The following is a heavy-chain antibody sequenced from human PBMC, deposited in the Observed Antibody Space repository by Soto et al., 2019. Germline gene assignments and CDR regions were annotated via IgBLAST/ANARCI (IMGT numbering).Heavy chain of an antibody. J-gene: IGHJ4*02. CDR3: ATYLKGGWTCDY. V-gene: IGHV4-31*03. D-gene: IGHD6-19*01. CDR2: IHFSGRS. CDR1: GESIGSGAYY. Sequence: SLTCTVSGESIGSGAYYWSWVRQHPGKGAEGIGYIHFSGRSYYNPSLKSRVSISLDTSKSQFSLRVTSVTAADTATYYCATYLKGGWTCDYSGQGTPVTVSS.